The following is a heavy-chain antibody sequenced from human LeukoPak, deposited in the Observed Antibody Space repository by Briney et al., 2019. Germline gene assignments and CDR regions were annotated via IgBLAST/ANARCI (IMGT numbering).Heavy chain of an antibody. Sequence: GGSLRLSCAASGFTFSSYSMNWVRQAPGKGLEWVSSISSSSSYIYYADSVKGRFTISRDNAKNSLYLQMNSLRAEDTAVYYCAIGGGLRFNYWGNGSLVTVSA. CDR1: GFTFSSYS. D-gene: IGHD5-12*01. V-gene: IGHV3-21*01. CDR2: ISSSSSYI. J-gene: IGHJ4*01. CDR3: AIGGGLRFNY.